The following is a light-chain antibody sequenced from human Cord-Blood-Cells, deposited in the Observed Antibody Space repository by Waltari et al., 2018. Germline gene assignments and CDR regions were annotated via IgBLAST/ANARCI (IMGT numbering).Light chain of an antibody. CDR2: EGS. CDR3: CSYAGSSTFHVV. Sequence: QSALTQSASVSGSPGQSITISCTGTRSDVGSYNLVSCYQQNPGKAPKLMIYEGSKRPSGVSNRFSGSKSGNTASLTISGLQAEDEADYYCCSYAGSSTFHVVFGGGTKLTVL. V-gene: IGLV2-23*03. J-gene: IGLJ2*01. CDR1: RSDVGSYNL.